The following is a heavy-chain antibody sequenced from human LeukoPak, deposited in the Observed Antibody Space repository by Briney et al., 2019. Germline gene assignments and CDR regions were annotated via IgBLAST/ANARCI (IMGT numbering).Heavy chain of an antibody. Sequence: GGSLRLSCAASGFTFSSYWMSWVRQAPGKGLEWVANIKQDGSDKYYVDSVKGRFTISRDNAKNSLYLQMNSLRAEDTAVYYCARGRGSGWYDAFDIWGQGTMVTVSS. CDR3: ARGRGSGWYDAFDI. CDR2: IKQDGSDK. D-gene: IGHD6-19*01. J-gene: IGHJ3*02. V-gene: IGHV3-7*02. CDR1: GFTFSSYW.